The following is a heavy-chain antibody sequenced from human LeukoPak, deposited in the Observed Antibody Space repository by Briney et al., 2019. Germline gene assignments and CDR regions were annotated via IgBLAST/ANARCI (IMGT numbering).Heavy chain of an antibody. CDR1: GFTFSSYG. J-gene: IGHJ6*04. Sequence: GRSLRLSCAASGFTFSSYGMHWVRQAPGKGLEWVAVIWYDGSNKYYADSVKGRFTISRDNSKNTLYLQMNSLRAEDTAVYYCARKDVDTAMVPKTGYYYYGMDVWGKGTTATVSS. V-gene: IGHV3-33*01. D-gene: IGHD5-18*01. CDR2: IWYDGSNK. CDR3: ARKDVDTAMVPKTGYYYYGMDV.